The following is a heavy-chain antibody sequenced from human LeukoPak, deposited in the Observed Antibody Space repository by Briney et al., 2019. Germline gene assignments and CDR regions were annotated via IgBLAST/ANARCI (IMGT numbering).Heavy chain of an antibody. V-gene: IGHV1-18*01. D-gene: IGHD3-9*01. CDR2: ISAYNGNT. CDR1: GYTFTSYG. J-gene: IGHJ4*02. Sequence: GALVKVSCKASGYTFTSYGISWVRQAPGQGLEWMGWISAYNGNTNYAQKLQGRVTMTTVTSTSTAYMELRSLRSDDTAVYYCARDSPILRYFDWSTRYYFDYWGQGTLVTVSS. CDR3: ARDSPILRYFDWSTRYYFDY.